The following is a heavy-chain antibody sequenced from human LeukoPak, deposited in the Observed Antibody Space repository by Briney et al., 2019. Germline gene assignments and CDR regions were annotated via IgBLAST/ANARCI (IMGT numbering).Heavy chain of an antibody. V-gene: IGHV3-21*01. CDR3: ARGVRGVIGGYFDY. Sequence: GGSLRLSCAASGFTFSSYGMHWVRQAPGKGLEWVSAISGSGGSTYYADSVKGRFTISRDNAKNSLYLQMNSLRAEDTAVYYCARGVRGVIGGYFDYWGQGTLVTVSS. J-gene: IGHJ4*02. D-gene: IGHD3-10*01. CDR2: ISGSGGST. CDR1: GFTFSSYG.